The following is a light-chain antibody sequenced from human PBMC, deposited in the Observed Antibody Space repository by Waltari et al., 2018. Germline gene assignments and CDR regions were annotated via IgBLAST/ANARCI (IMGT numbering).Light chain of an antibody. CDR1: QSVGTS. V-gene: IGKV3-11*01. J-gene: IGKJ4*01. CDR2: YAS. CDR3: QQRSNWPPELT. Sequence: EIVLTQSPATLPSSPGERATLSCRASQSVGTSLAWYQQKPGQAPRILIWYASNRARGTPARFSGSWSGTDFTLTISGLEPEDFAVYYCQQRSNWPPELTFGGGTKVEIK.